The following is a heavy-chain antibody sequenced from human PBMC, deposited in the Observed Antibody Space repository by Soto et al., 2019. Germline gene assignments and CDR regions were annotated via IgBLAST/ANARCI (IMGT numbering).Heavy chain of an antibody. D-gene: IGHD2-15*01. CDR3: ARDPFLCSGGSCYSNWFDP. V-gene: IGHV4-39*02. Sequence: SETLSLTCTVSGGSISSSSYYWGWIRQPPGKGLEWIGSIYYSGSTYYNPSLKSRVTISVDTSKNQFSLKLSSVTAADTAVYYCARDPFLCSGGSCYSNWFDPWGQGTLVTVSS. CDR2: IYYSGST. CDR1: GGSISSSSYY. J-gene: IGHJ5*02.